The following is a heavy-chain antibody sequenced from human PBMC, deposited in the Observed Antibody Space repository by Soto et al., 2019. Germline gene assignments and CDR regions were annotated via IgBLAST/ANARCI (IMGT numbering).Heavy chain of an antibody. Sequence: GESLKISCKGSGYIFSIYWIGWVRQVPGKGLEWMGIIYPGDSDTRYNPSFQGQVTISVDKSTSTSKNQVVLTMTNMDPVDTATYYCAHRRGWLDPWGQGTLVTVSS. CDR2: IYPGDSDT. CDR1: GYIFSIYW. D-gene: IGHD5-18*01. CDR3: TYYCAHRRGWLDP. J-gene: IGHJ5*02. V-gene: IGHV5-51*01.